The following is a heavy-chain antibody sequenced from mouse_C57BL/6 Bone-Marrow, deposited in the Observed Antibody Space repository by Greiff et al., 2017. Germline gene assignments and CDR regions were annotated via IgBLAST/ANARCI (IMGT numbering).Heavy chain of an antibody. CDR2: INPNNGGT. J-gene: IGHJ2*01. CDR1: GYTFTDYY. Sequence: EVQLQQSGPELVKPGASVKISCTASGYTFTDYYMNWVKQSHGKSLEWIGDINPNNGGTSYNQKFKGKATLTVDKSSSTAYMELRSLTAEDSAVYYCARITTVVGGYWGQGTTLTVSS. V-gene: IGHV1-26*01. CDR3: ARITTVVGGY. D-gene: IGHD1-1*01.